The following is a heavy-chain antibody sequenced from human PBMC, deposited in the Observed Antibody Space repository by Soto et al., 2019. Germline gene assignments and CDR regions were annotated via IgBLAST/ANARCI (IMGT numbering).Heavy chain of an antibody. CDR3: AREGERSYSSRHNCFDP. CDR1: GYTFTSYY. J-gene: IGHJ5*02. D-gene: IGHD6-13*01. CDR2: INPSGGST. Sequence: QVQLVQSGAEVKKPGASVKVSCKASGYTFTSYYIHWVRQAPGQGLEWMGIINPSGGSTIYAQKFQGRATMTSDTSTSIVYMELSSLRSEDTAVYYCAREGERSYSSRHNCFDPWGQGTLVTVSS. V-gene: IGHV1-46*03.